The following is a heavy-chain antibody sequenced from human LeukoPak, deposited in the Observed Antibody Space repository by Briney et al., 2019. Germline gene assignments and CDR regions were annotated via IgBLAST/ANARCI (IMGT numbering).Heavy chain of an antibody. J-gene: IGHJ3*02. D-gene: IGHD2-15*01. V-gene: IGHV3-23*01. Sequence: GGSLRLSCAASGFTFSSYAMSWVRQAPGKGLEWVSAISGSGDSTYYVDSVEGRFTISRDNSKSTLYLQMNSLRAEDTALYYCALYCSGGGCYSIGGAFDIWGQGTMVTVSS. CDR3: ALYCSGGGCYSIGGAFDI. CDR1: GFTFSSYA. CDR2: ISGSGDST.